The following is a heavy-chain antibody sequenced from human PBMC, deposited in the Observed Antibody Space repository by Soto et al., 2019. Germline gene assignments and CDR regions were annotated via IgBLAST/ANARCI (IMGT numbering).Heavy chain of an antibody. J-gene: IGHJ4*02. Sequence: SETLSLTCAVSSGSISSSNWWSWVRQPPGKGLEWIGEIYHSGSTNYNPSLKSRVTISVDKSKNQFSLKLSSVTAADTAVYYCARDRRSTYYDYIWGSYRLDYWGQGTLVTVSS. CDR1: SGSISSSNW. D-gene: IGHD3-16*02. CDR3: ARDRRSTYYDYIWGSYRLDY. V-gene: IGHV4-4*02. CDR2: IYHSGST.